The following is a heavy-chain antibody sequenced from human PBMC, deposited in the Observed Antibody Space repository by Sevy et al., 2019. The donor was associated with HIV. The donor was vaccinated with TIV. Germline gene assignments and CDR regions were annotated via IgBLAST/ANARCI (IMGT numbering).Heavy chain of an antibody. D-gene: IGHD3-10*01. CDR1: GFTFSNAW. V-gene: IGHV3-15*01. CDR3: TKVPYYGSGSPTLEY. J-gene: IGHJ4*02. Sequence: GGSLRLSCAASGFTFSNAWMSWVRQAPGKGLEWVGRIKSKTDGGTTDYAAPVKGRFTISRDDSKNTLYLQMNSLKTEDTAVYYCTKVPYYGSGSPTLEYWGQGTLVTVSS. CDR2: IKSKTDGGTT.